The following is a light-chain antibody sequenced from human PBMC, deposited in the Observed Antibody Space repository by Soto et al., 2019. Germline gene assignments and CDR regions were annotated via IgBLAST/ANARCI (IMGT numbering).Light chain of an antibody. CDR2: WAS. CDR3: QQYYSTLMYT. J-gene: IGKJ2*01. Sequence: DIVMTQSPDSVAVSLGERATINCKSSQSVLYSSNNKNYLAWYQQKPGQPPKLLIYWASTRESGVPDRFSGSGSGTDFTLTISSLQAEDVAVYYCQQYYSTLMYTFGQGTKLEIK. V-gene: IGKV4-1*01. CDR1: QSVLYSSNNKNY.